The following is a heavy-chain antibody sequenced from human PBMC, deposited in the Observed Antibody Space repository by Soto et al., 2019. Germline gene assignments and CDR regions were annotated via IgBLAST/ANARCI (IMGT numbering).Heavy chain of an antibody. CDR1: GYTFTSYA. V-gene: IGHV1-3*01. J-gene: IGHJ5*02. Sequence: QVQLVQSGAEVKKPGASVKVSCKASGYTFTSYAMHWVRQAPGQRLEWMGWINAGNGNTKYSQKFQGRVTITRDTAASTAHMELSSLRSEDTAVYYCASGYGGPIGWFDPWGQGTLVTVSS. D-gene: IGHD3-16*01. CDR2: INAGNGNT. CDR3: ASGYGGPIGWFDP.